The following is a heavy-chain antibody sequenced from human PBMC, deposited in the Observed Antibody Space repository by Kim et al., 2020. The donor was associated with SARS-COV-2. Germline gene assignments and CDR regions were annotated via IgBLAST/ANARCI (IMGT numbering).Heavy chain of an antibody. CDR2: IGTAGAT. CDR3: ARKSIAASGIRWYFDL. Sequence: GGSLRLSCAASGFTFSSYDMHWVRQVTGKGLEWVSAIGTAGATYYPASVKGRFTISRENAKNSFYLQMNSLRAGDTAVYYCARKSIAASGIRWYFDLWGRGALVTVSS. V-gene: IGHV3-13*04. J-gene: IGHJ2*01. CDR1: GFTFSSYD. D-gene: IGHD6-13*01.